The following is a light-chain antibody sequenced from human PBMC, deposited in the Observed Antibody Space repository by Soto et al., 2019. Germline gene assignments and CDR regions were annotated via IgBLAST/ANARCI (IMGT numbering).Light chain of an antibody. J-gene: IGKJ5*01. CDR3: QLYGVSSPRIT. Sequence: EIVMTQSPVTLSVSPGERATLSCRASQTVRNNYLAWYQQKPGQAPRLLIYDASSRATGIPDRFSGGGSGTDFTLTISRLESEDFAVYYCQLYGVSSPRITFGQGTRLEIK. V-gene: IGKV3-20*01. CDR1: QTVRNNY. CDR2: DAS.